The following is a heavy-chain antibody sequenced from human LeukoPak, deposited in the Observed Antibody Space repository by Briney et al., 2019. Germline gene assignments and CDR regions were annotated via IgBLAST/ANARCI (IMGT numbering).Heavy chain of an antibody. CDR2: ISGSGGST. D-gene: IGHD2-21*02. J-gene: IGHJ3*02. CDR1: GFTFSSYA. V-gene: IGHV3-23*01. Sequence: PGGSLRLSCAASGFTFSSYAMSWVRQAPGKGLEWVSAISGSGGSTYYADSVKGRFTISRDNSKNTLYLQMNSLRAEDTAVYYCAKVQRMAYCGGDCYSRAFDIWGQGTMVTVSS. CDR3: AKVQRMAYCGGDCYSRAFDI.